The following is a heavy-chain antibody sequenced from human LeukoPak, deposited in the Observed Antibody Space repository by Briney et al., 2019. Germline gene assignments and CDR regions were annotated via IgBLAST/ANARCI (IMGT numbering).Heavy chain of an antibody. J-gene: IGHJ3*02. CDR2: ISSSSSYI. Sequence: PGGSLRLSCAASGFTFSSYSMNWVRQAPGKGLEWVSSISSSSSYIYYADSVKGRFTISRDNAKNSLYLQMNSLRAEDTAVYYCARDLAGWEDAFDIWGQGTMVTVSS. CDR1: GFTFSSYS. CDR3: ARDLAGWEDAFDI. D-gene: IGHD1-26*01. V-gene: IGHV3-21*01.